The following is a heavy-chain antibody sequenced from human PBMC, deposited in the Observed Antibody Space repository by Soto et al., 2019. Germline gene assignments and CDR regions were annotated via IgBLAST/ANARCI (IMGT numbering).Heavy chain of an antibody. D-gene: IGHD1-1*01. CDR1: GFTFSSYA. CDR2: ISGSGGST. V-gene: IGHV3-23*01. J-gene: IGHJ4*02. CDR3: AKDCWNDALGPPNFRY. Sequence: PGGSLRLSCAASGFTFSSYAMSWVRQAPGKGLEWVSAISGSGGSTYYADSVKGRFTISRDNSKNTLYLQMNSLRAEDTAVYYCAKDCWNDALGPPNFRYWGQGTLVTVSS.